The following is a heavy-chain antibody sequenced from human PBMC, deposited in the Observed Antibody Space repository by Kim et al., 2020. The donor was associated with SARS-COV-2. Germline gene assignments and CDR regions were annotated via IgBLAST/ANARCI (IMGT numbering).Heavy chain of an antibody. V-gene: IGHV4-39*01. J-gene: IGHJ6*02. Sequence: SETLSLTCTVSGGSIGSSSYYWGWIRQPPGKGLVGIGSICYSGGTYYNPSLKSRVTISVDTSKNRLSLKLVSVTAADTAVYYCARYVPAYSSSWDPVFGSDYCGMDAWGQGTPVTVSS. CDR1: GGSIGSSSYY. D-gene: IGHD6-13*01. CDR2: ICYSGGT. CDR3: ARYVPAYSSSWDPVFGSDYCGMDA.